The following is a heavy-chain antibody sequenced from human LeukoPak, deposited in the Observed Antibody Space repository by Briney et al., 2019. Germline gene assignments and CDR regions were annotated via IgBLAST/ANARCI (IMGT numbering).Heavy chain of an antibody. J-gene: IGHJ4*02. CDR3: AKGVVSYDSSGYYWD. V-gene: IGHV3-23*01. CDR1: GFTFSSYA. D-gene: IGHD3-22*01. Sequence: GGSLRLSCAASGFTFSSYAMSWVRQAPGKGLEWVSAISGSGGSTYYADSVKGRFTISRDNSKNTLYLQMNSLRAEDTAVYYCAKGVVSYDSSGYYWDWGRGTLVTVSS. CDR2: ISGSGGST.